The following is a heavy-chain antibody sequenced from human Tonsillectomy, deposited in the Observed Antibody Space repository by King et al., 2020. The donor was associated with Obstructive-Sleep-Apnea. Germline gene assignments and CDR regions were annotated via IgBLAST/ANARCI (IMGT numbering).Heavy chain of an antibody. CDR3: AWDYYDSSGYFFPIDH. J-gene: IGHJ5*02. Sequence: VQLVESGAEVKKPGSSVKVSCTASGGTSSSYAISWVRQAAGQGLEWMGGIIPLFGAANYAQKFQGRVTITADDSTSTAYMELSSLRSEDTAMYYCAWDYYDSSGYFFPIDHWGQGTLVTVSS. V-gene: IGHV1-69*01. D-gene: IGHD3-22*01. CDR2: IIPLFGAA. CDR1: GGTSSSYA.